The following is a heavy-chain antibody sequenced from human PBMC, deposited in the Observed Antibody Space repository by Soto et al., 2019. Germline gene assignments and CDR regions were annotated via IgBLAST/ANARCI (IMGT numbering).Heavy chain of an antibody. J-gene: IGHJ4*02. CDR2: ILHSGST. CDR3: ARRGGGYFPYYFDY. V-gene: IGHV4-34*12. D-gene: IGHD2-21*01. CDR1: GGSFSGYY. Sequence: SETLSLTCAVYGGSFSGYYWSWIRQPPGKGLEWIGGILHSGSTNYNPSLKSRVSISVDTSKNQFSLKLTSVTAADTALYYCARRGGGYFPYYFDYWGQGSLVT.